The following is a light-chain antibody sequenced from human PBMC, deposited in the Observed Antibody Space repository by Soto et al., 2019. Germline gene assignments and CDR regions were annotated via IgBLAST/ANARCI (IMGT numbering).Light chain of an antibody. CDR2: DAS. V-gene: IGKV1-13*02. J-gene: IGKJ5*01. CDR3: QRLKTYPFT. Sequence: ALQLTQSPSSLSASVGDRVSITCRASQGISSALAWYQHKPGKAPKILIYDASSLQSGVPSRFSGSESGTECTLTISSLQPEDFATYYCQRLKTYPFTFGQGTRLEIK. CDR1: QGISSA.